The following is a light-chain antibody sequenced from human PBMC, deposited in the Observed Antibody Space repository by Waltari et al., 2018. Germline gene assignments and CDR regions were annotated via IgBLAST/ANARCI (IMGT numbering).Light chain of an antibody. CDR3: SSYLGFRTDWV. Sequence: QSALTQPASVSGSPGQSIPISCPGTSSDGGGYNFFPWYPQHPGKAPKLMIYEVSNRPSGVSNRFSASKSGNTASLTISGLQAEDEADYYCSSYLGFRTDWVFGGGTKLTVL. CDR1: SSDGGGYNF. V-gene: IGLV2-14*01. J-gene: IGLJ3*02. CDR2: EVS.